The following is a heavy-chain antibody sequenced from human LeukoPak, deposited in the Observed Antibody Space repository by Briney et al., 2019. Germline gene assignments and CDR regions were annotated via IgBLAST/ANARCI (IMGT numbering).Heavy chain of an antibody. CDR1: GYTFHSYW. CDR3: ARHTGYCSGGSCYGDF. J-gene: IGHJ4*02. CDR2: IYPGDSDT. D-gene: IGHD2-15*01. Sequence: GESLKISWKGSGYTFHSYWIAWVCQMHGKGLEWMGIIYPGDSDTRYSPSFQGQVTISADKSIRTAYLQWSSLKASDTAMYYCARHTGYCSGGSCYGDFWGQGTLVTVSS. V-gene: IGHV5-51*01.